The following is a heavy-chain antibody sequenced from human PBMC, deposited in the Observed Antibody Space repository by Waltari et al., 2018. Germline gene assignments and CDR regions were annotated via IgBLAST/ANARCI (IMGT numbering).Heavy chain of an antibody. J-gene: IGHJ4*02. V-gene: IGHV4-4*07. CDR2: VYSTGAT. Sequence: QMKLLESGPGLVKPSETLSLTCTVSAASIRGHYWSWIRQPAGKGLDWIGRVYSTGATNYNQAPGRRATISVDTARKQVSLKLTSVTAADTAMYFCAESDSGSWQYFFNSWGQGALVTVSS. CDR3: AESDSGSWQYFFNS. CDR1: AASIRGHY. D-gene: IGHD6-19*01.